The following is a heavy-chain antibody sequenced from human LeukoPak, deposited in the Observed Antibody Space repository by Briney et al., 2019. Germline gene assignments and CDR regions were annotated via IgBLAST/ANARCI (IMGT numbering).Heavy chain of an antibody. V-gene: IGHV4-59*08. J-gene: IGHJ4*02. Sequence: PSQTLSLTCTVSGGSISTYYWSWIRQAPGKGLEWIGYMYYSGSTNYNPSLKSRVIPSVDTSKNQFSLKLSSVTAADTAVYYCAATITLVRGVTTSFDYWGRGTLVTVSS. CDR1: GGSISTYY. CDR3: AATITLVRGVTTSFDY. CDR2: MYYSGST. D-gene: IGHD3-10*01.